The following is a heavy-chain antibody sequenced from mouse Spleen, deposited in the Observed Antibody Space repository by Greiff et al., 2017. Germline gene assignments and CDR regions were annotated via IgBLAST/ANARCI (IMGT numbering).Heavy chain of an antibody. CDR3: ARYYYDGSPFDY. CDR2: INPSSGYT. D-gene: IGHD1-1*01. Sequence: QVQLKESGAELARPGASVKMSCKASGYTFTSYTMHWVKQRPGQGLEWIGYINPSSGYTKYNQKFKDKATLTADKSSSTAYMQLSSLTSEDSAVYYCARYYYDGSPFDYWGQGTTLTVSS. CDR1: GYTFTSYT. J-gene: IGHJ2*01. V-gene: IGHV1-4*01.